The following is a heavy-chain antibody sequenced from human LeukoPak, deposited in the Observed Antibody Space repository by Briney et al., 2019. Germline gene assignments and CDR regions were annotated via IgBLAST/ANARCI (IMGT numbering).Heavy chain of an antibody. CDR3: ATDVPETAAFDY. D-gene: IGHD1-1*01. CDR1: GFSFSTYS. CDR2: IVGSSSDI. Sequence: GGSLRLSCTASGFSFSTYSMNWVRQAPGKGLEWVSYIVGSSSDIYYADSVKGRFTISRDNAKNSLYLQMDSLRAEDTAVYYCATDVPETAAFDYGGQGTLVPVPS. J-gene: IGHJ4*02. V-gene: IGHV3-21*01.